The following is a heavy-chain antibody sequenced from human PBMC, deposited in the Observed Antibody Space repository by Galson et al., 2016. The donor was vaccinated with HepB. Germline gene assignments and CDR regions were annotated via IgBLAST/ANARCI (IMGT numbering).Heavy chain of an antibody. CDR2: LSTNGLSQ. D-gene: IGHD3-9*01. Sequence: LRLSCAASGFSVNTYAVNWVRQAPGKGLEWVAVLSTNGLSQHYADSVKGRFTISKDNSKNTLYLQMNSLRAEDTAVYYCAREPVRLDDLLTGPPKDPDYWGQGTLVTVSS. V-gene: IGHV3-30-3*01. CDR1: GFSVNTYA. J-gene: IGHJ4*02. CDR3: AREPVRLDDLLTGPPKDPDY.